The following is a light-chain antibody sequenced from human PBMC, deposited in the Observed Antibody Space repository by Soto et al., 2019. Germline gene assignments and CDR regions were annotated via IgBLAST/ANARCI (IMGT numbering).Light chain of an antibody. CDR3: SSYANVI. Sequence: QSALTQPASVSGSPGQSITISCTGALSDVGGDDYVSWYQHHPGKAPKLILYDVSNRPSGVSNRFSGSKSGNTASLTISGLQTEDAAEYYCSSYANVIFGGGTKLTVL. J-gene: IGLJ2*01. CDR2: DVS. CDR1: LSDVGGDDY. V-gene: IGLV2-14*01.